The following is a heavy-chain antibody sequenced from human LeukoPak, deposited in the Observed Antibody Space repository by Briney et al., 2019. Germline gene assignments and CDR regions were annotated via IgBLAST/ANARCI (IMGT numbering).Heavy chain of an antibody. V-gene: IGHV3-7*03. CDR2: IQQDGSEK. J-gene: IGHJ4*02. D-gene: IGHD4/OR15-4a*01. CDR1: GFTFSTYW. CDR3: ARRAGAYSHPYDY. Sequence: GGSLRLSCAASGFTFSTYWMGWVRQAPGKGLEWVANIQQDGSEKYHVDSVKGRFTISRDNSKNTLYLQMNSLRAEDTAVYYCARRAGAYSHPYDYWGQGTLVTVSS.